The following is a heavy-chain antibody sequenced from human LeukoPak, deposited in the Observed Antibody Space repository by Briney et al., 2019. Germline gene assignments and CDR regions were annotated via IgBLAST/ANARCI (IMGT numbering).Heavy chain of an antibody. CDR3: ARGRAYYDFWSGYYNWFDP. CDR1: GSTFSSYW. D-gene: IGHD3-3*01. V-gene: IGHV3-74*01. Sequence: GGSLRLSCAASGSTFSSYWMHWVRQAPGKGLVWVSRIKSDGSSTRYADSVKGRFTISRDNAKNTLYLQMNSLRAEDTAVCYCARGRAYYDFWSGYYNWFDPWGQGTLVTVSS. CDR2: IKSDGSST. J-gene: IGHJ5*02.